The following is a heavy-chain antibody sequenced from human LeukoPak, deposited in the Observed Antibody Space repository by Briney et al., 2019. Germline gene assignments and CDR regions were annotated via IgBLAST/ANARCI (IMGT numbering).Heavy chain of an antibody. D-gene: IGHD5-24*01. V-gene: IGHV4-34*01. J-gene: IGHJ4*02. CDR3: ARGSRDRRQQFDY. Sequence: SETLSLTCAVYGGSFSGYYWSWIRQPPGKGLEWIWEINHSGTTNCNPSLKSRVTISVDTSKNQFSLDLISVTAADTAVYYCARGSRDRRQQFDYWGQGTLVTASS. CDR2: INHSGTT. CDR1: GGSFSGYY.